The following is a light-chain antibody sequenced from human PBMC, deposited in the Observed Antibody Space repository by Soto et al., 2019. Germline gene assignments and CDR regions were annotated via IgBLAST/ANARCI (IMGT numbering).Light chain of an antibody. V-gene: IGKV4-1*01. CDR3: QQDYSTSST. J-gene: IGKJ5*01. CDR2: WAS. Sequence: DIVMTQSPDSLAVSLGERATINCKSSQSVLYSSNNKNYLAWYQQKPGQPPKLLIYWASTRESGVPDRFSGNGSGTDFSLTISSLQAEDVSVYYCQQDYSTSSTFGQGTRQEIK. CDR1: QSVLYSSNNKNY.